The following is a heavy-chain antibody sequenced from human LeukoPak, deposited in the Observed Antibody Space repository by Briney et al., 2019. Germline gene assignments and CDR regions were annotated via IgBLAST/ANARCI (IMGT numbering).Heavy chain of an antibody. CDR1: GYTFTSYD. D-gene: IGHD3-22*01. CDR3: ARVVYYYDSSGYPTGFDY. J-gene: IGHJ4*02. V-gene: IGHV1-8*01. Sequence: ASVKVSCKASGYTFTSYDINWVRQATGQGLEWMGWMNPNSGNTGYAQKFQGRVTMTRNTSISTAYMGLSSLRSEDTAVYYCARVVYYYDSSGYPTGFDYWGQGTLVTVSS. CDR2: MNPNSGNT.